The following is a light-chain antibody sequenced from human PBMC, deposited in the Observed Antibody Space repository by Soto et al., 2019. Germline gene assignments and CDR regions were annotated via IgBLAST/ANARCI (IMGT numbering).Light chain of an antibody. CDR2: GAS. J-gene: IGKJ2*01. CDR1: QSFSSSY. CDR3: QQYGSSPYT. V-gene: IGKV3-20*01. Sequence: EIVLTQSPGTLSLSPGERTTLSCRASQSFSSSYIAWYQQKPGQAPRLLIYGASSRATGIPERFSGSGSGTDFTLTISRLAPEDFAVYYCQQYGSSPYTFGQGTKLEIK.